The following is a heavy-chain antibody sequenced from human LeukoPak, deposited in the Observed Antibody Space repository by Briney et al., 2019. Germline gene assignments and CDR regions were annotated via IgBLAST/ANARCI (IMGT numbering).Heavy chain of an antibody. J-gene: IGHJ4*02. D-gene: IGHD1-20*01. CDR3: ARATPLYNWNYVGY. CDR2: INPNSGGT. V-gene: IGHV1-2*02. CDR1: GYTFTGYY. Sequence: ASVKVSCKASGYTFTGYYMHWVRQAPGQGLEWMGWINPNSGGTNYAQKFQGRVTMTRDTSISTAYMELSRLRSDDTAVYYCARATPLYNWNYVGYWGQGTLVTVSS.